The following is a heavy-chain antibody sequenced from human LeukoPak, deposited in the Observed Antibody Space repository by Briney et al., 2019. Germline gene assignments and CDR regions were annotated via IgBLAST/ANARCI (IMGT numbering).Heavy chain of an antibody. J-gene: IGHJ4*02. CDR3: ARSTKEYQHPLDY. CDR2: ISYDGSNK. V-gene: IGHV3-30-3*01. CDR1: GFTFSSYA. Sequence: GGSLRLSCAASGFTFSSYAMHWVRQAPGKGLEWVAVISYDGSNKYYADSVKGRFTISRDNSKNTLYLQMNSLRAEDTAVYYCARSTKEYQHPLDYWGQGTLVTVSS. D-gene: IGHD2-2*01.